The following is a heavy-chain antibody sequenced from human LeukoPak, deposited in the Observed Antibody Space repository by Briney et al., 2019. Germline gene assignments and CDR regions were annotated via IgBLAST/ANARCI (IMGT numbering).Heavy chain of an antibody. D-gene: IGHD1-26*01. J-gene: IGHJ4*02. V-gene: IGHV4-34*01. CDR3: ARAYSPYSGTPGGPYYFDY. Sequence: SETLSLTCAVYDGSFSGYYWSWIRQPPGKGLEWIGEINHSGSTNYNPSLKSRVTMSLDTSKNQFSLKLSSVTAADTAVYYCARAYSPYSGTPGGPYYFDYWGQGTLVTVSS. CDR1: DGSFSGYY. CDR2: INHSGST.